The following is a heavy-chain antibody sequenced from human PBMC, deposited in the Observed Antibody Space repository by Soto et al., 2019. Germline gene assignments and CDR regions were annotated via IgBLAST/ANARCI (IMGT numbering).Heavy chain of an antibody. Sequence: SETLSLTCTVSGGSISSYYWSWIRQPPGKGLEWIGYIYYSGSTNYNPSLKSRVTISVDTSKNQFSLKLSSVTAADTAVYYCARQSTTGNYVGAYYYYMDVWGKGTTVTVSS. CDR2: IYYSGST. J-gene: IGHJ6*03. V-gene: IGHV4-59*08. CDR3: ARQSTTGNYVGAYYYYMDV. D-gene: IGHD4-4*01. CDR1: GGSISSYY.